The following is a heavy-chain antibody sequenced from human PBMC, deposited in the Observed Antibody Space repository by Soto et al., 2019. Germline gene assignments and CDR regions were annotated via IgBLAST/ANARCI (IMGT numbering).Heavy chain of an antibody. CDR3: ARANNVDTGWLDP. V-gene: IGHV4-39*01. CDR2: IYYSGST. CDR1: GGSISSSSYY. D-gene: IGHD5-18*01. Sequence: XTLSLTCTVSGGSISSSSYYWGWIRQPPGKGLEWIGSIYYSGSTYYNTSLKSRVTISVDTSKKQFSLKLSSVTAADTAVYYCARANNVDTGWLDPWGQGTLGTVSS. J-gene: IGHJ5*02.